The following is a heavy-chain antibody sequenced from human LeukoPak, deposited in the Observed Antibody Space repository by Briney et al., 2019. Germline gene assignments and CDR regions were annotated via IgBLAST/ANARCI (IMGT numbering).Heavy chain of an antibody. CDR2: ISSSSGTI. CDR1: GFTFTSYS. D-gene: IGHD3-22*01. CDR3: AREDSITMIVVVITRGFDY. V-gene: IGHV3-48*04. Sequence: GGSLRLSCAASGFTFTSYSLNWVRQAPGKGLEWVSYISSSSGTIYYADSVKGRFTISRDNAKNSLYLQMNSLRVEDTAVYYCAREDSITMIVVVITRGFDYWGQGTLATVSS. J-gene: IGHJ4*02.